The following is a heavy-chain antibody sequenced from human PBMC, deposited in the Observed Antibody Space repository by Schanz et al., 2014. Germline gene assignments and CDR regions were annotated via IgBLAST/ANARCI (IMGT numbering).Heavy chain of an antibody. CDR2: ISYDGSHK. Sequence: QVQLVESGGGVVQPGRSLRLSCAASGFTFSNFAIHWVRQAPGKGLEWVAVISYDGSHKDYADSVKGRFTISRDNSDNTLYLQMNNLRAEDTAVYYCARDKGGLIPFDYWGQGTLVAVSS. CDR1: GFTFSNFA. J-gene: IGHJ4*02. D-gene: IGHD2-15*01. V-gene: IGHV3-30*04. CDR3: ARDKGGLIPFDY.